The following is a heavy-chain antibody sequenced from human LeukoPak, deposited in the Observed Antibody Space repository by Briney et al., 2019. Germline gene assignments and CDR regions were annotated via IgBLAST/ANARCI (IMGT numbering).Heavy chain of an antibody. Sequence: ASVKVSCKASGYTFTSFSWVRQAPGQGLEWMGWISAYNGNTNYAQKLQGRVTMTTDTSTSTAYMELSSLRSEDTAVYYCARYYYDSSGGGTGFDYWGQGTLVTVSS. CDR2: ISAYNGNT. J-gene: IGHJ4*02. V-gene: IGHV1-18*01. D-gene: IGHD3-22*01. CDR3: ARYYYDSSGGGTGFDY. CDR1: GYTFTS.